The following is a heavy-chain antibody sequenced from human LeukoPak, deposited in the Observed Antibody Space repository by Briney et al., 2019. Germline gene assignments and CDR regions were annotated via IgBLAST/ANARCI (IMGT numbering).Heavy chain of an antibody. Sequence: PSETLSLICTVSGGSISSSNYYWGWIRQPPGKGLEWIGTIYYSGSTYYNPSLKSRVTISVDTSKNQFSLKLSSVTAADTAVYYCARDWGWYSSSSGWFDYWGQGTLVTVSS. CDR1: GGSISSSNYY. V-gene: IGHV4-39*07. J-gene: IGHJ4*02. CDR2: IYYSGST. CDR3: ARDWGWYSSSSGWFDY. D-gene: IGHD6-6*01.